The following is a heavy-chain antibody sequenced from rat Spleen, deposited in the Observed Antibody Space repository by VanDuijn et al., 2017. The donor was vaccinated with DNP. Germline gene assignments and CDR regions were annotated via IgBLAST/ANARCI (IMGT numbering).Heavy chain of an antibody. CDR3: AKIAAGAMDA. CDR1: GFTFSNYG. Sequence: EVQLVESGGGLVQPGRSLKLSCAASGFTFSNYGMAWVRQAPTKGLEWFASISTVGSNAYYRDSVKGRVTFSRASAKSTLYLQMNSLRSEDTATYYCAKIAAGAMDAWGQGVMVTVSS. V-gene: IGHV5S13*01. J-gene: IGHJ2*01. CDR2: ISTVGSNA. D-gene: IGHD1-2*01.